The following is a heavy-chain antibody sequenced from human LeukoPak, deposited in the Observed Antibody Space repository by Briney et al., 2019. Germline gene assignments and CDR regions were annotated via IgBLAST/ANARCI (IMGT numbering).Heavy chain of an antibody. J-gene: IGHJ6*03. Sequence: GGSLRLSCAASGFTVSSNYMSWVRQAPGKGLEWVSVIYSGGSTYYADSVKGRFTISRDNAKNSLYLQMNSLRAEDTAVYYCAREILELLHYYYYYMDVWGKGTTVTVSS. CDR3: AREILELLHYYYYYMDV. D-gene: IGHD1-7*01. CDR2: IYSGGST. V-gene: IGHV3-53*01. CDR1: GFTVSSNY.